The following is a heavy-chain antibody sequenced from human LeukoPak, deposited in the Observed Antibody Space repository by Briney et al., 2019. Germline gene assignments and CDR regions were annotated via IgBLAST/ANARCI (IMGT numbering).Heavy chain of an antibody. CDR1: GFTYSSNW. Sequence: PGGSLRLSCAASGFTYSSNWVHWVRQAPGKGLVWVSRVSGDGSITYYADSVKGRFTMSRDNAKNSLYLQMNSLRAEDTAVYYCARKGYTGSYLYFDYWGQGTLVTVSS. CDR3: ARKGYTGSYLYFDY. J-gene: IGHJ4*02. V-gene: IGHV3-74*01. D-gene: IGHD1-26*01. CDR2: VSGDGSIT.